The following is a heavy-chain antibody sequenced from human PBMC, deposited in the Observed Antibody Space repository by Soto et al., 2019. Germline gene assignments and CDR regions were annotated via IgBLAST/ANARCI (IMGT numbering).Heavy chain of an antibody. CDR2: IYYSGST. J-gene: IGHJ5*02. CDR3: ARGKYVGIPGWFDP. D-gene: IGHD6-13*01. V-gene: IGHV4-30-4*01. CDR1: GGSISSGDYY. Sequence: PSETLSLTCTVSGGSISSGDYYWSWIRQPPGKGLEWIGYIYYSGSTYYNPSLKSRVTISVDTSKNQFSLKLSSVTAADTAVYYCARGKYVGIPGWFDPWGRGTLVTVSS.